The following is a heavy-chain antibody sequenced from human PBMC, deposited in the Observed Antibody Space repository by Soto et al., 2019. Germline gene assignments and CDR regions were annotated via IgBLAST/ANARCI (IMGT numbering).Heavy chain of an antibody. J-gene: IGHJ4*02. CDR2: IYYSGST. D-gene: IGHD6-13*01. CDR3: ARYRREAVAGYTLDN. CDR1: GGSISSYY. Sequence: PSETLSLTCTVSGGSISSYYWSWIRQPPGKGLEWIGYIYYSGSTNYNPSLKSRVTISEDTSKSQFSLKVNSMTAADTAVYYCARYRREAVAGYTLDNWGQGILVTVYS. V-gene: IGHV4-59*01.